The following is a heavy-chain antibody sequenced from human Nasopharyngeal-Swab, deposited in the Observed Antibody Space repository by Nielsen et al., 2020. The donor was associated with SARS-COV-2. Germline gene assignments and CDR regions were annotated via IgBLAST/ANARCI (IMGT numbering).Heavy chain of an antibody. V-gene: IGHV3-11*04. CDR1: GFTFSDYY. D-gene: IGHD1-7*01. J-gene: IGHJ6*02. CDR2: ISSSGSTI. Sequence: GESLKISCAASGFTFSDYYMSWIRQAPGKGLEWVSYISSSGSTIYYADSVKGRFTISRDNAKNSLYLQMNSLRAEDTAVYYCARDSELELRLRYYYYYGMDVWGQGTTVTVSS. CDR3: ARDSELELRLRYYYYYGMDV.